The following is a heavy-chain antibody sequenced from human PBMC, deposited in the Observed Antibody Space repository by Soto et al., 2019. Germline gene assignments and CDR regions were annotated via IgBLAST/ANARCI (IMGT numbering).Heavy chain of an antibody. Sequence: SVKVSCKASGGTFSSYAISWVRQAPGQGLEWMGGIIPIFGTAHYAQKFRGRVTITADESTSTAYMELSSLRSEDTAVYYCAPALGYCSSTRFGNWFDXWGQGTLVTVSX. D-gene: IGHD2-2*01. CDR2: IIPIFGTA. V-gene: IGHV1-69*13. CDR3: APALGYCSSTRFGNWFDX. CDR1: GGTFSSYA. J-gene: IGHJ5*02.